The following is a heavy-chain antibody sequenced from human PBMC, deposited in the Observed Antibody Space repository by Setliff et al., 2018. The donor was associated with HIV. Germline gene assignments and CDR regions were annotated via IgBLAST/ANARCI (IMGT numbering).Heavy chain of an antibody. J-gene: IGHJ4*02. CDR1: GFTFSTYP. Sequence: GGFLRLSCVASGFTFSTYPMSWVRQAPGKGLEWVSAITGSGGSTYYAASAKGRFTISRDNSKTTVYLQMNSLRADDTAIYYCVKEVKGYFDYWGQGILVTVSS. V-gene: IGHV3-23*01. CDR3: VKEVKGYFDY. CDR2: ITGSGGST.